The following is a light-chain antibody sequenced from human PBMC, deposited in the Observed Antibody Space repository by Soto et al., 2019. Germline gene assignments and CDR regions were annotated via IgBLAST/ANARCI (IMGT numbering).Light chain of an antibody. CDR2: GAS. J-gene: IGKJ2*01. Sequence: EIVLTQSPGTLSLSPGDKATLSCRASQSVSSSFLAWYQQKPGQAPRLLIYGASSRATGIPDRFSGSGSGTDFSLTITRLVPEDFAVDYCQQYYNSPRTFGQGTMLVIK. V-gene: IGKV3-20*01. CDR3: QQYYNSPRT. CDR1: QSVSSSF.